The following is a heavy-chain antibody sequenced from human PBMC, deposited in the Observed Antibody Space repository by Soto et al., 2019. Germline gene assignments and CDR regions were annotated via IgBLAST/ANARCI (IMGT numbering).Heavy chain of an antibody. CDR1: GGSIRRGAYY. D-gene: IGHD3-10*01. CDR2: IFYSGST. Sequence: QVQLQESGPGLVKPSQTLSLTCTVSGGSIRRGAYYWSWIRQPPGKGLGWIGYIFYSGSTYYNPSPKTRVMMSVDTPKNYLSLKLSSVTAAHTAVYYCATYGSGSYKPTTVHYWGQGTLVTVYS. V-gene: IGHV4-31*03. J-gene: IGHJ4*02. CDR3: ATYGSGSYKPTTVHY.